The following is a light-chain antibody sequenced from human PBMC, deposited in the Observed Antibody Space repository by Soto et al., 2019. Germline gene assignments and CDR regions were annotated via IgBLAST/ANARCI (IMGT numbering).Light chain of an antibody. V-gene: IGKV1-5*01. Sequence: DIQMTQSPSTLSASVGDTVTLTCRASQSISTWVAWYQQKPGKAPKLLIYDASFLESGVPSRFSGTGSGTEFTLTISSLQPDDFATYYCHQYRTYWTFGQGTKVESK. CDR1: QSISTW. CDR2: DAS. CDR3: HQYRTYWT. J-gene: IGKJ1*01.